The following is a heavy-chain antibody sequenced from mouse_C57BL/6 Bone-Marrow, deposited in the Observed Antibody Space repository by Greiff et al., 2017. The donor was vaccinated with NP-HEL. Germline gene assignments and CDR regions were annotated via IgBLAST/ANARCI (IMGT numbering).Heavy chain of an antibody. CDR1: GYTFTDYE. D-gene: IGHD1-2*01. J-gene: IGHJ3*01. CDR2: IDPETGGT. Sequence: QVQLKESGAELVRPGASVTLSCKASGYTFTDYEMHWVKQTPVHGLEWIGAIDPETGGTAYNQKFKGKAILTADKSSSTAYMELRSLTSEDSAVYYCTRGKGYTALAYWGQGTLVTVSA. CDR3: TRGKGYTALAY. V-gene: IGHV1-15*01.